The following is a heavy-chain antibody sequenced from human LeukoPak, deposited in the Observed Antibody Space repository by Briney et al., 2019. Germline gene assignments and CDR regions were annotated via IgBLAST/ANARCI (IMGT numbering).Heavy chain of an antibody. CDR2: IYHSGST. Sequence: PSETLSLTCAVSGYSISIGYYWGWIRQPPGKGLEWIGSIYHSGSTYYNPSLKSRVTISVDTPKNQFSLKLSSVTAADTAVYYCAGHRRGITIFGVVTDYFDYWGQGTLVTVSS. CDR1: GYSISIGYY. J-gene: IGHJ4*02. D-gene: IGHD3-3*01. CDR3: AGHRRGITIFGVVTDYFDY. V-gene: IGHV4-38-2*01.